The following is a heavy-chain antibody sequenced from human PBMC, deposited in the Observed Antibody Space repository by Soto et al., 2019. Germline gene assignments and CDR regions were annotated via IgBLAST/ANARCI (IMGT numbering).Heavy chain of an antibody. D-gene: IGHD6-13*01. CDR3: ARDRSGYSSSWYSNGMDV. CDR1: GFIFSNNG. Sequence: GGSLRLSCVGSGFIFSNNGMRWVRQTPGKGLEWVAFMSYDGSDTFYADSVKGRFTISRDNSKNTLFLHMSNLRAEDTAVYYCARDRSGYSSSWYSNGMDVWGQGTTVTVSS. J-gene: IGHJ6*02. CDR2: MSYDGSDT. V-gene: IGHV3-33*08.